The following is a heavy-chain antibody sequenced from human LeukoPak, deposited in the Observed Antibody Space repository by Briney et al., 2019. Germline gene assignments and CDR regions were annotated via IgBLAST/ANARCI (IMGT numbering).Heavy chain of an antibody. D-gene: IGHD5-24*01. J-gene: IGHJ4*02. CDR1: GGTLSSYA. CDR3: ARVRDELQLPYYFDY. Sequence: SVKVSCKASGGTLSSYAIGWVRQAPGQGLEWMGGIIPIFGTANYAQKFQGRVTITTDESTSTAYMELSSLRSEDTAVYYCARVRDELQLPYYFDYWGQGTLVTVSS. CDR2: IIPIFGTA. V-gene: IGHV1-69*05.